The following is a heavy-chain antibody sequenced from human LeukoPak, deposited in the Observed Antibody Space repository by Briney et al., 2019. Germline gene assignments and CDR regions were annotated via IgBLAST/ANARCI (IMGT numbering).Heavy chain of an antibody. V-gene: IGHV3-23*01. Sequence: GGSLRLSCAASGFTFSSYAMSWVRQAPGKGLEWVSAISGSGGSTYYADSVKGRFTISRDNSKNTLYLQMNSLRAEDTAVYYCARVSGSYRYNWFDPWGQGTLVTVSS. CDR1: GFTFSSYA. CDR2: ISGSGGST. D-gene: IGHD3-10*01. J-gene: IGHJ5*02. CDR3: ARVSGSYRYNWFDP.